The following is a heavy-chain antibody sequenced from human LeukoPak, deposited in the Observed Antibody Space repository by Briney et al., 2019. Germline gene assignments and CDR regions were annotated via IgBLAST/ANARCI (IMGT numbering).Heavy chain of an antibody. J-gene: IGHJ4*02. Sequence: SETLSLTCTVSGGSISSGSYYWSWIRQPAGKGLEWIGRIYTSGSTNYNPSLTSRVTISVDTSKNQFSLQLSSVTAADTAVYYCARIVSSGGDYWGQGTLVTVSS. CDR1: GGSISSGSYY. CDR2: IYTSGST. CDR3: ARIVSSGGDY. D-gene: IGHD1-26*01. V-gene: IGHV4-61*02.